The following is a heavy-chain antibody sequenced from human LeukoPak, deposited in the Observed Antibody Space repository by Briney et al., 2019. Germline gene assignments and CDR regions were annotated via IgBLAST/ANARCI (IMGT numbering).Heavy chain of an antibody. CDR3: STAKFDN. CDR1: GFTFSSYV. Sequence: PGGSLRLSCTGSGFTFSSYVMNWVRQAPGKGLEWVSTLSEGGTTSYYADSVKGRFTISRDNAKNSLYLQMNSLRAEDTAVYYCSTAKFDNWGQGTLVTVSS. V-gene: IGHV3-48*03. J-gene: IGHJ4*02. CDR2: LSEGGTTS.